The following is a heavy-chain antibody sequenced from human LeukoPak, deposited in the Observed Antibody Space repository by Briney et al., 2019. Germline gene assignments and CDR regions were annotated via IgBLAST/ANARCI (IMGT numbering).Heavy chain of an antibody. Sequence: SETLSLTCTVSGGSISSSSYYWGWIRQPPGKGLEWIGSIYYSGSTYYNPSLKSRVTISVDTSKNQFSPKLSSVTAADTAVYYCARLSRYRDFDYWGQGTLVTVSS. CDR2: IYYSGST. CDR1: GGSISSSSYY. V-gene: IGHV4-39*07. D-gene: IGHD3-16*02. J-gene: IGHJ4*02. CDR3: ARLSRYRDFDY.